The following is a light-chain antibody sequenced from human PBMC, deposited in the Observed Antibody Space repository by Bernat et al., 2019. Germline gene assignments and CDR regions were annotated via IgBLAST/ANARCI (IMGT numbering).Light chain of an antibody. CDR3: HSYDSSNQV. Sequence: NFMLTQPHSVSESPGKTVAISCTRSSGSIASNYVRWYQQRPGSAPTTVIYEYNKRPSGVPDRFSGSIDSPSNSASLTISGLKTEDEAEYYSHSYDSSNQVFGGGTKLTVL. J-gene: IGLJ3*02. CDR1: SGSIASNY. CDR2: EYN. V-gene: IGLV6-57*04.